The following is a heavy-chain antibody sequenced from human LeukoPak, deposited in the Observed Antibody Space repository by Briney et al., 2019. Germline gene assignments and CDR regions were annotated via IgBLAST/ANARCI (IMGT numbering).Heavy chain of an antibody. J-gene: IGHJ4*02. CDR1: GGSLSSSSYY. Sequence: SDTLSLTCTVSGGSLSSSSYYWGWIRQPPGKGLEWIGSIYYSGSTYYNPSLKSRVTISVDTSKNQFSLKLSSVTAADTAVYYCARPLRYSGVDYWGQGTLVTVSS. CDR2: IYYSGST. D-gene: IGHD1-26*01. CDR3: ARPLRYSGVDY. V-gene: IGHV4-39*01.